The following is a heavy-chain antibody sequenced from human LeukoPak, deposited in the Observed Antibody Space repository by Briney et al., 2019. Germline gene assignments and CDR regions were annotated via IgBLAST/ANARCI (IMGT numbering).Heavy chain of an antibody. CDR2: IYYSGST. CDR1: GGSISSYC. Sequence: SETLSLTCTVSGGSISSYCWSWIRQPPGKGLEWIGYIYYSGSTNYNPSLKSRVTISVDTSKNQFSLKLNSVTAADTAVYYCARGDGSGSYPFDYWGQGTLVTVSS. D-gene: IGHD3-10*01. V-gene: IGHV4-59*01. J-gene: IGHJ4*02. CDR3: ARGDGSGSYPFDY.